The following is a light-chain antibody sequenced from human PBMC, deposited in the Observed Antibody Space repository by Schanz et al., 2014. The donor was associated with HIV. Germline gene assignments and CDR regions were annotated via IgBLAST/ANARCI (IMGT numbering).Light chain of an antibody. CDR3: HQYNSYPGT. V-gene: IGKV1-5*03. J-gene: IGKJ2*02. Sequence: DIPMAQSPSTLSASVGDRVTITCRASQSISNWLAWYQQKPGKAPRLLIYKASSLESGVPSRFSGSGSGTEFTLTISSLQPADFATYYCHQYNSYPGTFGQGTMLDIK. CDR1: QSISNW. CDR2: KAS.